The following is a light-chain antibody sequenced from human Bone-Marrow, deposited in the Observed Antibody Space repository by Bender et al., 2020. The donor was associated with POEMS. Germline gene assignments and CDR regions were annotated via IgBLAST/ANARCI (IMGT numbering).Light chain of an antibody. V-gene: IGLV2-14*03. CDR1: SSDIGAYNF. CDR3: FSYTTSSTLYV. CDR2: NVS. J-gene: IGLJ1*01. Sequence: QSALTQPASVSGSPGQSITISCAGTSSDIGAYNFVSWYQQQPGKAPKLMISNVSNRPSGVSGRFSGSQSDNTASLTISGLQAEDEADYYCFSYTTSSTLYVFGTGTKVTVL.